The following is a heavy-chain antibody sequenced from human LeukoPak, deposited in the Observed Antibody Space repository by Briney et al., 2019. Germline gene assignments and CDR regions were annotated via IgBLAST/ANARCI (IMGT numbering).Heavy chain of an antibody. CDR1: GFTFSSYS. CDR3: ARDPACYYDSHTGY. V-gene: IGHV3-21*01. D-gene: IGHD3-22*01. CDR2: ISSSSSYI. Sequence: GGSLRLSCAASGFTFSSYSMNWVRQAPGKGLEWVSSISSSSSYIYYADSVKGRFTISRDNAKNSLYLQMNSLRAEDTAVYYCARDPACYYDSHTGYWGQGTLVTVSS. J-gene: IGHJ4*02.